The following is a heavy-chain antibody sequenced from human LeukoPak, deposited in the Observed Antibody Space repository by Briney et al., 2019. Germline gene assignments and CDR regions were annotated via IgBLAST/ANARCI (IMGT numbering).Heavy chain of an antibody. D-gene: IGHD3-22*01. CDR1: GYTFSDCY. CDR2: ITSSGSTI. CDR3: ARPCHYYYDSSGYI. Sequence: GGSLRVSCAASGYTFSDCYMSWIRQAPGKGLEWVSYITSSGSTIYYADSVKGRFTIPRDNAKNSLYLQMNSLRAEDTAVYYCARPCHYYYDSSGYIWGQGTLVTVSS. V-gene: IGHV3-11*01. J-gene: IGHJ4*02.